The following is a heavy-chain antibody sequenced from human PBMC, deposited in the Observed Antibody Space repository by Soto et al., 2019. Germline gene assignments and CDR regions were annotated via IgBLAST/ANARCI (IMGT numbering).Heavy chain of an antibody. Sequence: QVQLVQSGAEVKKPEAAVKVSCKASGYTFTSYGISWVRQAPGQGLEWMGWISTYNDNINYAQELEDRITLTTDASTSTAYMELRSLRSDDTAMSYCARIAVADTSHFDYWGQGTLVTVSS. CDR3: ARIAVADTSHFDY. CDR2: ISTYNDNI. V-gene: IGHV1-18*01. D-gene: IGHD6-19*01. CDR1: GYTFTSYG. J-gene: IGHJ4*02.